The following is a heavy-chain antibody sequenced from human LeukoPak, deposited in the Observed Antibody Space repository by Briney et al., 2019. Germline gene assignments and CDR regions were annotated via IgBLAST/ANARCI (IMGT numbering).Heavy chain of an antibody. CDR1: GYRFSSYW. CDR3: AKIAVAAPDAFDI. Sequence: GESLKISCKGTGYRFSSYWIGWVRQMPGKGLEWMGIIYPGDSDTRYSPSFQGQATISADNSITTAYLQWSSLKASDSAIYYCAKIAVAAPDAFDIWGQGTMVTVSS. CDR2: IYPGDSDT. J-gene: IGHJ3*02. D-gene: IGHD6-19*01. V-gene: IGHV5-51*01.